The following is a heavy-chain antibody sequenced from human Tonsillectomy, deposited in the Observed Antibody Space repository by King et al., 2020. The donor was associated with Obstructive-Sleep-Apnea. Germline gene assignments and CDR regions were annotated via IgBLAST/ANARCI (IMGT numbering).Heavy chain of an antibody. J-gene: IGHJ4*02. CDR2: IYPGDSDT. D-gene: IGHD4-17*01. CDR3: ARRVGHDCGDNGLDY. Sequence: VQLVESGAEVKKPGESLKISCKGSGYSFTNYWIGWVRQMPGRGLEWMGIIYPGDSDTRYSPSFQGQVTISADKSISTAYLQWSSLKASDTAIYYCARRVGHDCGDNGLDYWGQGTLVTVSS. CDR1: GYSFTNYW. V-gene: IGHV5-51*01.